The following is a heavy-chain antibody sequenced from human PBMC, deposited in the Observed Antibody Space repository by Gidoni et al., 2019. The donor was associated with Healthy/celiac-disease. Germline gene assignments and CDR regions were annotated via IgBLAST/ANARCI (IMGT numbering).Heavy chain of an antibody. Sequence: QVQLVESGGGVVQPGRSLRLSCAASGFTFSSYGMHWVRQAPSKGLEWVAVISYDGSNKYYADSVKGRFTISRDNSKNTLYLQMNSLRAEDTAVYYCAKGGGIVVPNDYWGQGTLVTVSS. J-gene: IGHJ4*02. CDR2: ISYDGSNK. CDR3: AKGGGIVVPNDY. D-gene: IGHD3-22*01. CDR1: GFTFSSYG. V-gene: IGHV3-30*18.